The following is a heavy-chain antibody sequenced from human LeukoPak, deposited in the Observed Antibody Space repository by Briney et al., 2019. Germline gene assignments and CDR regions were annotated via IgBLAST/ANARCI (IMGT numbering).Heavy chain of an antibody. CDR1: GESFSDYY. D-gene: IGHD6-13*01. J-gene: IGHJ4*02. CDR2: ISSSGSTI. Sequence: LSLTCAVYGESFSDYYMSWIRQAPGKGLEWVSYISSSGSTIYYADSVKGRFTISRDNAKNSLYLQMNSLRAEDTAVYYCARGSAGQYYFDYWGQGTLVTVSS. V-gene: IGHV3-11*04. CDR3: ARGSAGQYYFDY.